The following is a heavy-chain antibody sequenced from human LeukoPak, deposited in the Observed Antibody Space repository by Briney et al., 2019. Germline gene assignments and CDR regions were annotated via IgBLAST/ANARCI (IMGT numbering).Heavy chain of an antibody. J-gene: IGHJ6*03. CDR3: AKDRRYYYYYHMDV. V-gene: IGHV3-43*02. CDR2: ISGDGGST. CDR1: GFTFSSYS. Sequence: GGSLRLSCAASGFTFSSYSMNWVRQAPGKGLEWVSLISGDGGSTFYADSVKGRFTISRDNSKKSLYLQMNSLRTEDTALYYCAKDRRYYYYYHMDVWGKGTTVTVSS.